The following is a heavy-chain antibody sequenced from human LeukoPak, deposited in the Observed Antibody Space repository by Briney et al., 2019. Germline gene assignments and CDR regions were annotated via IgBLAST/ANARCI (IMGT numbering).Heavy chain of an antibody. Sequence: SQTLSLTCAISGDIVSSNSVTWNWIRRSPSRGLEWLGRTYYRSTWYNDYAVSVRGRITVNPDTSKNQFSLHLNSVTPEDTAVYYCARRLTQYDCFDPWGQGILVTVSS. CDR3: ARRLTQYDCFDP. CDR1: GDIVSSNSVT. CDR2: TYYRSTWYN. J-gene: IGHJ5*02. V-gene: IGHV6-1*01. D-gene: IGHD2-2*01.